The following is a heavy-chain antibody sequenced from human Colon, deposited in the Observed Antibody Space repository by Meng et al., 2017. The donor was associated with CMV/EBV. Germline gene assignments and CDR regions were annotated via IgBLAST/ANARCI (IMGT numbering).Heavy chain of an antibody. CDR1: GGPFSSVG. Sequence: CKASGGPFSSVGISWVRQAPGQGFEWMGRLIPVSGTDTYAQKFRGRVTITTEESTSTAYMELSSLRSDDTALYYCVSHYDSSGFVDYWGQGTLVTVSS. CDR2: LIPVSGTD. CDR3: VSHYDSSGFVDY. V-gene: IGHV1-69*05. D-gene: IGHD3-22*01. J-gene: IGHJ4*02.